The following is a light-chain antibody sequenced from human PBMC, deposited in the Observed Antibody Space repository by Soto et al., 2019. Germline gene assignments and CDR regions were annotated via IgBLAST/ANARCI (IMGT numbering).Light chain of an antibody. CDR1: SIGTKS. CDR3: QVWNGRSFQGV. CDR2: DDS. J-gene: IGLJ1*01. Sequence: SSELTQPPSVSVAPGQTASIACGGDSIGTKSVNWYQQRPGQAPVVVVYDDSDRPTGIPERFSGSNSGNTATLTISRVEAGDEADYYCQVWNGRSFQGVFGPGTKGTVL. V-gene: IGLV3-21*02.